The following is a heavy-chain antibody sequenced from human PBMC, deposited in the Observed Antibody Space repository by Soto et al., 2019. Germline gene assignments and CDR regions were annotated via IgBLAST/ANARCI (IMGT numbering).Heavy chain of an antibody. CDR2: ISGSGGST. D-gene: IGHD6-6*01. Sequence: GGSLRLSCAASGFTFSSYAMSWVRQAPGKGLEWVSAISGSGGSTYYADSVKGRFTISRDNSKNTLYLQMNSLRAEDPPVYSCAKPPIAARPDFDYWGQGTLVTVSS. V-gene: IGHV3-23*01. CDR1: GFTFSSYA. CDR3: AKPPIAARPDFDY. J-gene: IGHJ4*02.